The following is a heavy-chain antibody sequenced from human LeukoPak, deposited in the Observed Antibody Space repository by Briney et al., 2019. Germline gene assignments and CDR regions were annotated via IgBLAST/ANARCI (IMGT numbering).Heavy chain of an antibody. CDR3: ASPRYSSGLFDY. Sequence: GGSLRLSCAASGFTIGSYWMSWVRQAPGKRLEWVANIKQDGSEKYYVDSVKGRFTISRDNAKNSLYLQMNSLRAEDTAVYYCASPRYSSGLFDYWGQGTLVTVSS. V-gene: IGHV3-7*03. J-gene: IGHJ4*02. D-gene: IGHD6-19*01. CDR2: IKQDGSEK. CDR1: GFTIGSYW.